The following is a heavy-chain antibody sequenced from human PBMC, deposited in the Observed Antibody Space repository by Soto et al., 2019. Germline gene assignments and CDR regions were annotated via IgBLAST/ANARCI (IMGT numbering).Heavy chain of an antibody. V-gene: IGHV4-34*01. J-gene: IGHJ4*02. CDR2: INHGGST. D-gene: IGHD6-19*01. Sequence: SETLSLTCAVYGGSFSFHSWTWIRQPPGKGLEWIGEINHGGSTNYNTSLKSRVTISEDTSKNQFSLKLSSVTAADTAIYYCARARSIAVYDSWGQGTLVTVSS. CDR1: GGSFSFHS. CDR3: ARARSIAVYDS.